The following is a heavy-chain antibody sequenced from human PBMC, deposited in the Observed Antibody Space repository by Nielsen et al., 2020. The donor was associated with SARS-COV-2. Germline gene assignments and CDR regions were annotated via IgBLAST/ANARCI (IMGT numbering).Heavy chain of an antibody. Sequence: GGSLRLSCAASGFTFSSYAMHWVRQAPGKGLEWVAVISYDGSNKYYADSVKGRFTISRDNAKNSLFLQMNSLRAEDTAVYYCARSPDVFDIWGQGTMVTVSS. V-gene: IGHV3-30-3*01. CDR3: ARSPDVFDI. CDR2: ISYDGSNK. CDR1: GFTFSSYA. J-gene: IGHJ3*02.